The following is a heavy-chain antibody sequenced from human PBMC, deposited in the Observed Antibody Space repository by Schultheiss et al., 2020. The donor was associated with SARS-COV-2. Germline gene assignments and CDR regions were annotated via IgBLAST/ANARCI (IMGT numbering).Heavy chain of an antibody. CDR1: GFTFSSYW. J-gene: IGHJ4*02. CDR2: ISYDGSNK. V-gene: IGHV3-30*18. D-gene: IGHD6-13*01. Sequence: GGSLRLSCAASGFTFSSYWMSWVRQAPGKGLEWVAVISYDGSNKYYADSVKGRFTISRDNSKNTLYLQMNSLRAEDTAVYYCAKGRYSSSWYGRYPDYWGQGTLVTVSS. CDR3: AKGRYSSSWYGRYPDY.